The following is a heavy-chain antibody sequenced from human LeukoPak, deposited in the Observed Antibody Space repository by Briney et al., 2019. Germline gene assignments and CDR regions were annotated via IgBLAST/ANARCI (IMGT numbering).Heavy chain of an antibody. Sequence: GGSLRLSCTASGFTFGDYAMSWFRQAPGKGREWGGFIRSKAYGGTTENAAAVKGRFTISRDDSNSIAFLQMSSLKTEDTAVYYCTSVPIRTATMIVVIRGHDAFDIWGQGTMVTVSS. V-gene: IGHV3-49*03. CDR2: IRSKAYGGTT. CDR3: TSVPIRTATMIVVIRGHDAFDI. CDR1: GFTFGDYA. J-gene: IGHJ3*02. D-gene: IGHD3-22*01.